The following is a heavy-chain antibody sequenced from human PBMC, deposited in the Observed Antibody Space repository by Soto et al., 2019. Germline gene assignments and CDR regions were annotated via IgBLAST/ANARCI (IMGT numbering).Heavy chain of an antibody. CDR2: ISSSSSYI. Sequence: LRLSCAASGFTFSSYSINWVRQAPWKGLEWVSSISSSSSYIYYADSVKGRFTISRDNAKNSLYLQMNSLRAEDTAVYYCARDLVVVAATKDYYYYGMDVWGQGTTVTVSS. V-gene: IGHV3-21*01. CDR3: ARDLVVVAATKDYYYYGMDV. D-gene: IGHD2-15*01. CDR1: GFTFSSYS. J-gene: IGHJ6*02.